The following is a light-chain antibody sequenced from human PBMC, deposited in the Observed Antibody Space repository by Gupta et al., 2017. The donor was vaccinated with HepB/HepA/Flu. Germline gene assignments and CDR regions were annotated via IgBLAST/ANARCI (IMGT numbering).Light chain of an antibody. CDR2: DVS. J-gene: IGLJ2*01. CDR1: SSDVGGYNY. CDR3: TSYKSSSTPVV. V-gene: IGLV2-14*03. Sequence: QSALPQPASVSGSPGQSHTISCTGTSSDVGGYNYVSWYQQHPGTAPKLLRYDVSNRPSGVSNRFSGSKSGNTASLTISGLQAEDEADYYCTSYKSSSTPVVFGGGTKLTVL.